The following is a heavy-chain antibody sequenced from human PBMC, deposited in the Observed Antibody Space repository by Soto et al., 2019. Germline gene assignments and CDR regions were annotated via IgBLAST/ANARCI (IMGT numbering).Heavy chain of an antibody. J-gene: IGHJ4*02. Sequence: EVQLVESGGGLVQPEGSLRLSCAASGFTFSDHYMDWVRQAAGKGLEWVGRIKNKANSYTTEYAAPVKGRFNISRDDSNISVFLQMTRLKTADTAVYYCTRVRLGSRRSSDYWGQGILVTVSS. CDR2: IKNKANSYTT. V-gene: IGHV3-72*01. CDR3: TRVRLGSRRSSDY. CDR1: GFTFSDHY. D-gene: IGHD6-13*01.